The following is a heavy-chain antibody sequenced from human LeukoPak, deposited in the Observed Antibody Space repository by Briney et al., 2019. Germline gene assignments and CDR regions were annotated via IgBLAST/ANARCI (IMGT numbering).Heavy chain of an antibody. D-gene: IGHD3-10*01. J-gene: IGHJ4*02. CDR1: GGSLSGYY. V-gene: IGHV4-34*01. CDR2: INHSGST. CDR3: AGVEWFGELLSDY. Sequence: PSETLSLTCAVYGGSLSGYYWSWIRQPPGKGLEWIGEINHSGSTNYNPSLKSRVTISVDTSKNQLSLKLSSMTAADTAVYYCAGVEWFGELLSDYWGQGTLVTVSS.